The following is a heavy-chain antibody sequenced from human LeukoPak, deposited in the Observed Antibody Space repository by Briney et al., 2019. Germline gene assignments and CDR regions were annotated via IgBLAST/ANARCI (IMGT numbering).Heavy chain of an antibody. J-gene: IGHJ6*02. D-gene: IGHD3-3*01. CDR3: ARRAYYDFWSGYGYYYYYGMDV. V-gene: IGHV4-30-2*01. Sequence: PSETLSLTCAVSGGSISSGGYSWSWIRQPPGKGLEWIGYIYHSGSTYYNPSLKSRVTISVDRSKNQFSLKLSSVTAADTAVYYCARRAYYDFWSGYGYYYYYGMDVWGQGTTVTVSS. CDR2: IYHSGST. CDR1: GGSISSGGYS.